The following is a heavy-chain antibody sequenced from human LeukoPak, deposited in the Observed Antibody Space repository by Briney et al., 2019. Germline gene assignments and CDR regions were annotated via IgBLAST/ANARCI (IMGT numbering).Heavy chain of an antibody. CDR1: GGTFSSYA. CDR2: IIPIRGIA. CDR3: VITGDPTGHSRGYYRLRNDAFEI. Sequence: ASVKVSCKASGGTFSSYAISRVRQAPGQGLEWMGRIIPIRGIANYAQKFQGRVTITADKSTSTAYMELSSLRSEDTAVYYCVITGDPTGHSRGYYRLRNDAFEIWGQGTMVTVSS. V-gene: IGHV1-69*04. D-gene: IGHD3-22*01. J-gene: IGHJ3*02.